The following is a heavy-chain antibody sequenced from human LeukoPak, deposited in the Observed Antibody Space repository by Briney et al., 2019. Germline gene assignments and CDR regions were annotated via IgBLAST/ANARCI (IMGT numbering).Heavy chain of an antibody. Sequence: SETLSLTCTVSGGSISSGGYCWSWIRQQPGRGLEWIAYIYYSGSTYYNPSLKSRVTISVDTSKNQFSLKLSSVTAADTAVYYCARDNNNLEMATTYHDAFDIWGQGTMVIVSS. CDR3: ARDNNNLEMATTYHDAFDI. J-gene: IGHJ3*02. V-gene: IGHV4-31*03. D-gene: IGHD5-24*01. CDR2: IYYSGST. CDR1: GGSISSGGYC.